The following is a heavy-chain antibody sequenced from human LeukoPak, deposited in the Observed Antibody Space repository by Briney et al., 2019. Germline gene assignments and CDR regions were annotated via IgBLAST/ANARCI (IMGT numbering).Heavy chain of an antibody. J-gene: IGHJ3*02. CDR2: IYYRGST. D-gene: IGHD3-22*01. Sequence: SETLSLTCTVSGGSISSSSYYWGWIRQPPGKGLEWIGSIYYRGSTYYNPSLKSRVTISVDTSKNQFSLKLSSLTAADTAVYYCARGVYYHDSRGAFDIWGQGTMVSVSS. V-gene: IGHV4-39*01. CDR3: ARGVYYHDSRGAFDI. CDR1: GGSISSSSYY.